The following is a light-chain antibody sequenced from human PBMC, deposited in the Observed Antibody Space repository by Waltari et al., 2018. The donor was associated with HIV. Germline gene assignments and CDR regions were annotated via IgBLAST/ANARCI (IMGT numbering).Light chain of an antibody. J-gene: IGKJ5*01. CDR1: QSSDTY. V-gene: IGKV1-39*01. CDR2: AAS. Sequence: DIQMTQSPSSLSASVGDRVTITCRASQSSDTYLNWYQQTPGKAPKLLIFAASNLQGGVPSRFSGSGSGTDFTLTVNSLQPEDFATYYCQQTYRTPQTFGQGTRLAI. CDR3: QQTYRTPQT.